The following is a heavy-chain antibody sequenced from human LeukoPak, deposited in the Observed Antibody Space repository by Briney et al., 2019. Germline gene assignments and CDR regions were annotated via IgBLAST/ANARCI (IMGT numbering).Heavy chain of an antibody. CDR1: GFTFSSYG. V-gene: IGHV3-30*03. CDR3: ARSQSGDGYNYDY. J-gene: IGHJ4*02. CDR2: ISYDGSNK. Sequence: QAGGSLRLSCAASGFTFSSYGMHWVRQAPGKGLEWVAVISYDGSNKYYADSVEGRFTISRDNSKNTLYLQMNSLRAEDTAVYYCARSQSGDGYNYDYWGQGTLVTVSS. D-gene: IGHD5-24*01.